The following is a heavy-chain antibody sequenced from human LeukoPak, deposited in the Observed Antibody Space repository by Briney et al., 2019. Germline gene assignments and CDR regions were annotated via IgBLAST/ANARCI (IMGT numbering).Heavy chain of an antibody. CDR1: GFTFSSYG. CDR3: AKNGGVTTREYYFDY. CDR2: ISGSGGST. Sequence: GGSLRLSCAASGFTFSSYGMSWVRQAPGKGLEWVSAISGSGGSTYYADSVKGRFTISRDNSKNTLYLQMNSLRAEDTAVYYCAKNGGVTTREYYFDYWGQGTLVTVSS. V-gene: IGHV3-23*01. J-gene: IGHJ4*02. D-gene: IGHD4-17*01.